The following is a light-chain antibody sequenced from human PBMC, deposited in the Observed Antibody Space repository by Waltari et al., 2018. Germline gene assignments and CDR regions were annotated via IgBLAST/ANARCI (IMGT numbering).Light chain of an antibody. J-gene: IGLJ2*01. CDR3: SSYTSSSTVV. CDR1: SSDVGGYNY. V-gene: IGLV2-14*01. Sequence: QSALTQPASVSGSPGQSITISCPGTSSDVGGYNYVSWYQQHPGKAPKLMIYEVSNRPPGVSNRFSDSKSGNTASLTISGLQAEDEADYYCSSYTSSSTVVFGGGTKLTVL. CDR2: EVS.